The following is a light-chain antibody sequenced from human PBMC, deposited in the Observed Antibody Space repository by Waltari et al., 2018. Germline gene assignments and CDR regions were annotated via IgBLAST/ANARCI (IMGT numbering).Light chain of an antibody. J-gene: IGKJ5*01. V-gene: IGKV1-39*01. CDR3: QQTYSTPGIT. Sequence: DIQMTQSPSSLSASVGDRVTITCRAGQKINGYLNWYQHKPGKAPQLLIYGASNLQTGVPSRFSGSESGTDFTLTINSLQPEDFATYFCQQTYSTPGITFGQGTRLEI. CDR1: QKINGY. CDR2: GAS.